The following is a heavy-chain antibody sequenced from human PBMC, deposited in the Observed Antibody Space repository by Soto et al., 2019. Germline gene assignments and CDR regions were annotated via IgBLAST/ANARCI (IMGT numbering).Heavy chain of an antibody. J-gene: IGHJ6*02. CDR3: TRDQGSPNFYFYYGMDV. D-gene: IGHD6-13*01. Sequence: GGSLRLSCAASGFAFSTYSMNWVRQAPGKGLEWVSSFTSSDYIYYAGSVRGRFTISRDNAKNSLSLQMNSLRAEDTAVYYCTRDQGSPNFYFYYGMDVWGQGTTVTVYS. CDR1: GFAFSTYS. CDR2: FTSSDYI. V-gene: IGHV3-21*01.